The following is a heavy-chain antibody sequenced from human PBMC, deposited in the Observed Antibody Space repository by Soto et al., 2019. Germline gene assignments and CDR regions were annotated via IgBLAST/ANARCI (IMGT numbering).Heavy chain of an antibody. CDR2: IIPIFGTP. J-gene: IGHJ5*02. D-gene: IGHD1-1*01. CDR1: GGTFSTYA. Sequence: QVQLVQSGAEVKKPGSSVKVSCKTSGGTFSTYALSWVRQAPGQGLEWMGQIIPIFGTPNYAQRFQGRVTIPADKSTCTGYMELSSLPSEDTAIYFCARGETTGGWFDPWGQGTLVTVSS. CDR3: ARGETTGGWFDP. V-gene: IGHV1-69*06.